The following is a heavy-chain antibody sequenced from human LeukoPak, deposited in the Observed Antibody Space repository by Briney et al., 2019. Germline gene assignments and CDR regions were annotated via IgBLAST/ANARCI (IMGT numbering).Heavy chain of an antibody. CDR3: ARVALSGSYHFDY. CDR2: ISGSGGST. CDR1: GFTFSSYA. V-gene: IGHV3-23*01. D-gene: IGHD3-16*02. Sequence: PGGSLRLSCAASGFTFSSYAMSWVRQAPGKGLEWVSAISGSGGSTYYADSVKGRFTISRENAKNSLYLQMNSLRAGDTAVYYCARVALSGSYHFDYWGQGTLVTVSS. J-gene: IGHJ4*02.